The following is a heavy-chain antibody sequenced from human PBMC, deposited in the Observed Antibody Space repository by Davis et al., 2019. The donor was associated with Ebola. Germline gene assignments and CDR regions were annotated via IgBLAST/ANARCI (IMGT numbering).Heavy chain of an antibody. CDR1: GFTFNVYS. V-gene: IGHV3-48*02. CDR3: ATTYYYDSRGYYYEGYFDY. CDR2: ISGTSSTI. Sequence: GGSLRLSCAASGFTFNVYSMNWVRQAPGKGLEWVSYISGTSSTIYYADSVRGRFTISRDNAQNSLFLQMNSLSDEDTAVYYCATTYYYDSRGYYYEGYFDYWGQGTLVTVSS. J-gene: IGHJ4*02. D-gene: IGHD3-22*01.